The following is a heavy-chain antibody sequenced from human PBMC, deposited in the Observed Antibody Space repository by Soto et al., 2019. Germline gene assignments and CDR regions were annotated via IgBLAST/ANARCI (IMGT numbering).Heavy chain of an antibody. CDR2: ISGSGGST. Sequence: EVQLLESGGGLVQPGGSLRLSCAASGFTFSSYAMSWVRQAPGKGLEWVSAISGSGGSTYYADSVKGRFTISRDNSKNTLYLQMNSLRAEDTAVYYCAKDTMVRGVIIRGWFDPWGQGTLVTVSS. J-gene: IGHJ5*02. V-gene: IGHV3-23*01. D-gene: IGHD3-10*01. CDR1: GFTFSSYA. CDR3: AKDTMVRGVIIRGWFDP.